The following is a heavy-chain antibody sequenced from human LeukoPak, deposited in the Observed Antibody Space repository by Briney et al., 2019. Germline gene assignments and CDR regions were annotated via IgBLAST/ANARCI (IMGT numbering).Heavy chain of an antibody. CDR1: GYTFTSYG. Sequence: ASVKVSCKASGYTFTSYGISWVRQAPGQGLEWMGWINPNSGGTNYAQKFQGRVTMTRDTSISTAYMELSRLRSDDTAVYYCARDYGDYVIDYWGQGTLVTVSS. V-gene: IGHV1-2*02. CDR3: ARDYGDYVIDY. J-gene: IGHJ4*02. CDR2: INPNSGGT. D-gene: IGHD4-17*01.